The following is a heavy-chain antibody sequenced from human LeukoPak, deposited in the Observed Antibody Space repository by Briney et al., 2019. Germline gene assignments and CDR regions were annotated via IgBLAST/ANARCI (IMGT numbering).Heavy chain of an antibody. CDR2: IWHDGSSE. J-gene: IGHJ4*02. D-gene: IGHD3-22*01. CDR3: AKDDRGGWSGYFDY. Sequence: GRCLRLSSAAAGLIFSSYGMHSVREAPRKGVEWVAVIWHDGSSEFYADSVRGRFSISRDDSKNTVYLQMNSLRAEDTALYYCAKDDRGGWSGYFDYWGQGTLVTVSS. CDR1: GLIFSSYG. V-gene: IGHV3-33*06.